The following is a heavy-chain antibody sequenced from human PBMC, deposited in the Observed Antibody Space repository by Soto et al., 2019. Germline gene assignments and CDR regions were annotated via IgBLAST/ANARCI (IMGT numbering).Heavy chain of an antibody. CDR3: AKVNSDYNFPDY. D-gene: IGHD5-12*01. Sequence: EVQLLESGGGLVQPGGSLRLSCAASGFTFNNYAMRWVRQAPGKGLEWVSGVSGSGESTYYAESVKGRFTISRDNTKHTLYLQMNSLRAEDTAVYYCAKVNSDYNFPDYWGQGTLVTVSS. V-gene: IGHV3-23*01. CDR1: GFTFNNYA. J-gene: IGHJ4*02. CDR2: VSGSGEST.